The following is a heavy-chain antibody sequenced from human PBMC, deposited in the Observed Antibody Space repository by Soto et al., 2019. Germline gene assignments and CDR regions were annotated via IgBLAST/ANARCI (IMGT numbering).Heavy chain of an antibody. D-gene: IGHD2-8*01. Sequence: GASVKVSCKASGGTFSSYAISWVRQAPGQGLEWMGGIIPIFGTANYAQKFQGRVTITADESTSTAYMELSSLRSEDTAVYYCARGLYFGEYYYGMDVWGQGTTVTVSS. CDR3: ARGLYFGEYYYGMDV. CDR2: IIPIFGTA. V-gene: IGHV1-69*13. CDR1: GGTFSSYA. J-gene: IGHJ6*02.